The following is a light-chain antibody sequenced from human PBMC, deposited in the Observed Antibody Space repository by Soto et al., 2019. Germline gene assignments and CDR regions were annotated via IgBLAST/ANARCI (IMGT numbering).Light chain of an antibody. J-gene: IGLJ1*01. Sequence: QSVLTQPASVSGPPGQSITISCTGTSSDIGAYNYVSWYQHHPGKDPRLVIYDVTNRPSGISDRFSGSKSGNTASLTISGLLAEDEAAYYCNSYTSISTYVFGTGTKVTVL. CDR1: SSDIGAYNY. CDR3: NSYTSISTYV. V-gene: IGLV2-14*01. CDR2: DVT.